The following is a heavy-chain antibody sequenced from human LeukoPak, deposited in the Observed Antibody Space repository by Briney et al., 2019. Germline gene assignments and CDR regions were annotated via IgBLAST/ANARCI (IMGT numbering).Heavy chain of an antibody. D-gene: IGHD6-19*01. Sequence: PSETLSLTCAVYGGSFSGYYWSWIRQPPGKGLEWIGEINHSGSTNYNPSLKSRVTISVDTSKNQFSLKLSSVTAADTAVYYCARGVMQWLVISGKRYFDYWGQGTLVTVSS. V-gene: IGHV4-34*01. J-gene: IGHJ4*02. CDR3: ARGVMQWLVISGKRYFDY. CDR1: GGSFSGYY. CDR2: INHSGST.